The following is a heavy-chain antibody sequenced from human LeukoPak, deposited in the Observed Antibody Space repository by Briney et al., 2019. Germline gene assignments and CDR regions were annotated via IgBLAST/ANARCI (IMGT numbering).Heavy chain of an antibody. CDR1: GGSISSSSYY. D-gene: IGHD6-13*01. CDR2: IYYSGST. CDR3: ARHVPPGIAAAGSLDY. J-gene: IGHJ4*02. V-gene: IGHV4-39*01. Sequence: SETLSLTCTVSGGSISSSSYYWGWIRQPPGKGLEWIGSIYYSGSTYYNPSLKSRVTISVDTSKNQFSLKLSPVTAADTAVYYCARHVPPGIAAAGSLDYWGQGTLVTVSS.